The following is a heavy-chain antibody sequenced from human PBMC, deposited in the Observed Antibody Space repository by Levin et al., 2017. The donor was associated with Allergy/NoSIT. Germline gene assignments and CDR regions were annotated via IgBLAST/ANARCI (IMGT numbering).Heavy chain of an antibody. D-gene: IGHD3-3*01. CDR2: IYSGGTT. J-gene: IGHJ6*03. CDR3: ARDTPPPPDYDFWSGYFMDV. Sequence: PGGSLRLSCAVSGFIVRNNYMTWVRQAPGKGLEWVSVIYSGGTTKYADSVKGRFTISRDNSENTLYLQMNSLRVEDTAVYYCARDTPPPPDYDFWSGYFMDVWGKGTTVTVSS. V-gene: IGHV3-53*01. CDR1: GFIVRNNY.